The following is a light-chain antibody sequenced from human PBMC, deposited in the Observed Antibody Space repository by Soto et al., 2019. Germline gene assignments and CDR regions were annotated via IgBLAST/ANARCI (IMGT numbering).Light chain of an antibody. CDR1: QAIRND. CDR3: QQVNVYPST. CDR2: DAS. V-gene: IGKV1-17*01. J-gene: IGKJ4*01. Sequence: DIQMTQSPSSLSSSVGDRVTITCRASQAIRNDLAWYQQKPGKAPNLLIYDASTLHSGVPSRFSGGGSGTDFTITISSLQPEDFATYYCQQVNVYPSTFGGGTKVDIK.